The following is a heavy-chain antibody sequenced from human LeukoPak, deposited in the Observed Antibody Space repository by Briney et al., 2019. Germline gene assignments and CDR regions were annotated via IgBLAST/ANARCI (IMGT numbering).Heavy chain of an antibody. CDR2: INPNSGGT. D-gene: IGHD3-22*01. V-gene: IGHV1-2*02. CDR1: GYTFTGYY. CDR3: ARIKYYYDSSGYTYYFDY. J-gene: IGHJ4*02. Sequence: ASVKVSCKTSGYTFTGYYMHWVRQAPGQGLEWMGWINPNSGGTNYAQKFQGRVTMTRDTSISTAYMELSRLRSDDTAVYYCARIKYYYDSSGYTYYFDYWGQGTLVTVSS.